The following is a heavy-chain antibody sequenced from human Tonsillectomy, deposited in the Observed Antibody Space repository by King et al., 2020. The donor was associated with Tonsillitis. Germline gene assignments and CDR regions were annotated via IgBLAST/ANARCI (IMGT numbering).Heavy chain of an antibody. J-gene: IGHJ5*02. CDR1: GGSIYSSSYY. CDR2: IYYSGST. V-gene: IGHV4-39*07. CDR3: ARLQLDRKEDYNWFDP. Sequence: QLQLQESGPGLVKPSETLSLTCTVSGGSIYSSSYYWGWIRQPPGKGLEWIGSIYYSGSTYYKPSLKSRVTISIDTPKNQFSLKLSSVTAADTAVYYCARLQLDRKEDYNWFDPWGQGTLVTVSS. D-gene: IGHD1-1*01.